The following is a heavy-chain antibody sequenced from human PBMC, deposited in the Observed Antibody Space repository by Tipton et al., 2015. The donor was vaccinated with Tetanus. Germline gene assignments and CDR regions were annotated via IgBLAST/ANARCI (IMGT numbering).Heavy chain of an antibody. V-gene: IGHV3-21*01. J-gene: IGHJ4*02. D-gene: IGHD6-25*01. CDR2: ISSTSSYI. CDR3: TSGSALDY. CDR1: GFSFSNYR. Sequence: SLRLSCTVSGFSFSNYRMNWVRQAPGKGLEWVSSISSTSSYIYYADSVKGRFTISRDNAKSSLFLQMNSLRAEDTAVYYCTSGSALDYWGQGAMVAVSS.